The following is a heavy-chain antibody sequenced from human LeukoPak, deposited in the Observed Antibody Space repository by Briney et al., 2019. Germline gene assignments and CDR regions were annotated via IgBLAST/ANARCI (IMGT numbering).Heavy chain of an antibody. CDR3: ARVAVPSSMDMNFDF. CDR2: IRHNGADT. Sequence: GGSLRLSCAASGFTFSSYAMSWVRQAPGKGLEWVSSIRHNGADTWYADSVKGRFTISRDNSRNTLFLQVNTLRVEDTAVYYCARVAVPSSMDMNFDFWGRGILVTVSS. J-gene: IGHJ4*02. V-gene: IGHV3-23*01. D-gene: IGHD2-2*03. CDR1: GFTFSSYA.